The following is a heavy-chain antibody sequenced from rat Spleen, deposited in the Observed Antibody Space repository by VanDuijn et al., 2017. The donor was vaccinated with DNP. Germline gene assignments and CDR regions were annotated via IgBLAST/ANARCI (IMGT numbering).Heavy chain of an antibody. D-gene: IGHD4-2*01. CDR1: GFTFSNYD. V-gene: IGHV5S13*01. CDR3: GRDTGH. CDR2: ISPSGGST. Sequence: EVQQVESGGGLVQHGRSLKLSCAASGFTFSNYDMAWVRQAPTKGLEWVASISPSGGSTYYPDSVKGRFTISRNNAKNTLYLQMNGLRSEDTATYFCGRDTGHWGQGFTVTVSS. J-gene: IGHJ2*01.